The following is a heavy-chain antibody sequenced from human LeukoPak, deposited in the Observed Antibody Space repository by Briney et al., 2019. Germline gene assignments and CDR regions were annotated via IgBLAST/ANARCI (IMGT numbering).Heavy chain of an antibody. J-gene: IGHJ4*02. Sequence: GGSLRLSCAASGFTFSSYSMNWVRQAPGKGLEWVSSISSSSSYIYYADSVKGRFTISRDNAKNSLYLQMNSLRAEDTAVYYCARESPRKAGATTDFDYWGQGTLVTVSS. D-gene: IGHD1-26*01. CDR1: GFTFSSYS. CDR3: ARESPRKAGATTDFDY. CDR2: ISSSSSYI. V-gene: IGHV3-21*01.